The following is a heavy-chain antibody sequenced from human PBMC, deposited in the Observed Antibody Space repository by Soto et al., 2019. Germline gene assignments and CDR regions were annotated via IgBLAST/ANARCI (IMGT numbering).Heavy chain of an antibody. D-gene: IGHD3-10*01. CDR1: GGTFSTYP. CDR2: IIPLFGTA. V-gene: IGHV1-69*01. CDR3: ARDRDDSASGTYFSSVLDV. Sequence: QVQLVQSGAEVKKPGSSVRVSCKASGGTFSTYPISWVRQAPGQGLEWMGGIIPLFGTANYAHKFQGRVTIATDESRSTVYMDLSRLRSDDTAVYYWARDRDDSASGTYFSSVLDVWGQGTTVTVSS. J-gene: IGHJ6*02.